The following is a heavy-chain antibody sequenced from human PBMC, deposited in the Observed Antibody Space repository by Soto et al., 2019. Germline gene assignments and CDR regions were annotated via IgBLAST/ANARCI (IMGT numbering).Heavy chain of an antibody. CDR2: VSWNSGSE. Sequence: EVQLVESGGGLVQPGRSLRLSCAASGFTFDDYAMHWVRQAPGKGLEWVSGVSWNSGSEGYADSVKGRFTISRDNVNKSLHLQMNSLEPGDPAVYFCASSRGRGDFWSGYVAFDIWGQGTMVTVS. CDR1: GFTFDDYA. J-gene: IGHJ3*02. CDR3: ASSRGRGDFWSGYVAFDI. D-gene: IGHD3-3*01. V-gene: IGHV3-9*01.